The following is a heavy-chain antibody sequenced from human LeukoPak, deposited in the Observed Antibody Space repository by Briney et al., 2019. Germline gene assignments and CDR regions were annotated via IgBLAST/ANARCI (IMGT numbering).Heavy chain of an antibody. J-gene: IGHJ4*02. CDR2: ISGSGGST. D-gene: IGHD3-10*01. CDR3: AKEIGGLRRH. V-gene: IGHV3-23*01. Sequence: GGSLRLSCAASGFTLSSYAMSWVRQAPRNGLEWVSAISGSGGSTYYADSPKGRFTISRDNSKNTLYLQTKNTRADDTAVYYCAKEIGGLRRHWGQGTLVTVSS. CDR1: GFTLSSYA.